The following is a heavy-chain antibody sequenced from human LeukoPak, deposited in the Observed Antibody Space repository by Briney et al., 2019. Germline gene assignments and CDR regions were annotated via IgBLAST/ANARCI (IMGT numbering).Heavy chain of an antibody. Sequence: GGSLRLSCAASGFTFSSYSMNWVRQAPGKGLEWVSYISSSSSTIYYADSVKGRFTISRDNAKNSLYLQMNSLRAEDTAVYYCAREVVVPATMGGHYYYYMDVWGKGTTVTVSS. CDR1: GFTFSSYS. D-gene: IGHD2-2*01. CDR3: AREVVVPATMGGHYYYYMDV. V-gene: IGHV3-48*01. J-gene: IGHJ6*03. CDR2: ISSSSSTI.